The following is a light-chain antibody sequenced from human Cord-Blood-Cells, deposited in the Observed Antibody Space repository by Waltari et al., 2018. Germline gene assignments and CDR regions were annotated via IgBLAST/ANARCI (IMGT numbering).Light chain of an antibody. CDR3: QSYDRSLSVI. V-gene: IGLV1-40*01. CDR2: GNK. Sequence: QSVLTQPPSVSGAPGQRVTISCTGHSSNIGAAYAVHWYQQLPGTSPKLHSYGNKHRPARVPELFSGSRSGTSASLGISGSEAEDEADYYCQSYDRSLSVIFGGGTKLSVL. J-gene: IGLJ2*01. CDR1: SSNIGAAYA.